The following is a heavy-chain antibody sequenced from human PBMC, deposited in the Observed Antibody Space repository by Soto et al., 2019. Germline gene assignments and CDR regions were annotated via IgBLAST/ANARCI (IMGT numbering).Heavy chain of an antibody. CDR1: GFTFSASA. D-gene: IGHD4-17*01. Sequence: EVQLVESGGGLVQPGGSLKLSYAASGFTFSASAMHWVRQASGKGLEWVGRIRSKANSYATTYAASVKGRFTISRDDSKNTAYLQMNSLKTEDTAVYYCICMTTVTCFSDSWGQGTLVTVSS. CDR3: ICMTTVTCFSDS. J-gene: IGHJ4*02. CDR2: IRSKANSYAT. V-gene: IGHV3-73*01.